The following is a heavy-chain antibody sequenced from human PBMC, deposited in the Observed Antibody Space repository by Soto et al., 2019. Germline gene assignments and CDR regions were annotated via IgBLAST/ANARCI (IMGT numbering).Heavy chain of an antibody. CDR2: INPNSGGT. Sequence: ASVKVSCKASGYTFTGYYMHWVRQAPGQGLEWMGWINPNSGGTNYAQKFQGRVTMTRDTSISTAYMELSRLRSDDTAVYYCARVTYYYDSSALSQARAEYSQHWGQGTLVTVS. CDR3: ARVTYYYDSSALSQARAEYSQH. V-gene: IGHV1-2*02. D-gene: IGHD3-22*01. CDR1: GYTFTGYY. J-gene: IGHJ1*01.